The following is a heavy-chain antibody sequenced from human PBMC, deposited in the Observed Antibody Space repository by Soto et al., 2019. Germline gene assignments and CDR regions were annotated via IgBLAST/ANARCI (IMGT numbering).Heavy chain of an antibody. Sequence: PGESLKISCKGSGYSFTSYWIGWVRQMPGKGLEWMGIIYPGDSDTRYSPSFQGQVTISADKSISTAYLQWSSLKASDTAMYYCARLDGQEMATIPDYFDYWGQGTLVTVSS. V-gene: IGHV5-51*01. J-gene: IGHJ4*02. CDR1: GYSFTSYW. CDR2: IYPGDSDT. CDR3: ARLDGQEMATIPDYFDY. D-gene: IGHD5-12*01.